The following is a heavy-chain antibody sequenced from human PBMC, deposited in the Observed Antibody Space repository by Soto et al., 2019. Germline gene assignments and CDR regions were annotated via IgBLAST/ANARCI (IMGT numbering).Heavy chain of an antibody. V-gene: IGHV1-3*05. D-gene: IGHD4-17*01. Sequence: QVQLVQSGAEEKKPGASVKVSCKASGYTFTSYAMHSVRQAPGQRLEWMGWINAGNGNTKYSQKFQGRVTITRDTSASTAYMELSSLRSEDTAVYYCARDPHDYGDYYYGMDVWGQGTTVTVSS. J-gene: IGHJ6*02. CDR2: INAGNGNT. CDR3: ARDPHDYGDYYYGMDV. CDR1: GYTFTSYA.